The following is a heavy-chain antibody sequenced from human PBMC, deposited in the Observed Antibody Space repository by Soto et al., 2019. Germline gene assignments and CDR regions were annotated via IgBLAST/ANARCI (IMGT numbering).Heavy chain of an antibody. V-gene: IGHV4-39*01. CDR3: ARHIIYGDYASYFDY. CDR1: GGSISSSIYY. CDR2: IFQSGSA. Sequence: SETLSLTCTVSGGSISSSIYYWGWIRQPPGKGLEWIGSIFQSGSAYYNPSLKSRVTISVDTSKNQFSLKLNSVTAADTALFFCARHIIYGDYASYFDYWGQGALVTVSS. D-gene: IGHD4-17*01. J-gene: IGHJ4*02.